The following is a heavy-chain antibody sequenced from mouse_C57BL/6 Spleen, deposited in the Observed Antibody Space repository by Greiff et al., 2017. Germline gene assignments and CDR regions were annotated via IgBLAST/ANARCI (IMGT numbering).Heavy chain of an antibody. CDR3: ARDLDSSGLDAMDD. CDR1: GYTFTDYT. V-gene: IGHV1-78*01. D-gene: IGHD3-2*02. Sequence: QVQLQQSDAELVKPGASVKISCKVSGYTFTDYTIHWMKQRPEQGLEWIGYIYPRDGSTKYNEKLKGKATLTADKSSSTAYMQLNSLTSEDSADYFCARDLDSSGLDAMDDWGQGTSVTVSS. CDR2: IYPRDGST. J-gene: IGHJ4*01.